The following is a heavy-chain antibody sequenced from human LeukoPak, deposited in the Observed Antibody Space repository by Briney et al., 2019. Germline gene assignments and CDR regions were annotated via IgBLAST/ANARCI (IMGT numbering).Heavy chain of an antibody. CDR1: GYTFTSYG. Sequence: GASVKVSCKASGYTFTSYGISWVRQAPGQGLEWMGWISAYNGNTNYAQKLQGRVTMTTDTSTSTAYMELRSLRSDDTAVYYCAVIAAAGTRGVGVSDYYYYYMDVWGKGTTVTVSS. D-gene: IGHD6-13*01. J-gene: IGHJ6*03. CDR3: AVIAAAGTRGVGVSDYYYYYMDV. CDR2: ISAYNGNT. V-gene: IGHV1-18*01.